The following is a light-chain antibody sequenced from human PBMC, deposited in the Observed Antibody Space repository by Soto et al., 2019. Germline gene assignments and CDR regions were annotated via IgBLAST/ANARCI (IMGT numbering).Light chain of an antibody. CDR2: GAS. Sequence: EIVLTQSPGTLSLSPGERATLSCRASQSVSSSYLAWYQQKPGQAPRLLIYGASSRATGIPDRFSGSGSGTDFTLTISRLAREDFAVYYYQQYGSSPQYTFGEGTKLEIK. CDR3: QQYGSSPQYT. J-gene: IGKJ2*01. CDR1: QSVSSSY. V-gene: IGKV3-20*01.